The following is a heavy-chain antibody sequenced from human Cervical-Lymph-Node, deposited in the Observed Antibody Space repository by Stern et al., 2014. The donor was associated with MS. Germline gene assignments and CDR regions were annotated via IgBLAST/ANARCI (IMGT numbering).Heavy chain of an antibody. J-gene: IGHJ6*02. CDR3: AKLGGVSIVGVVVGTDDYYYGMDV. Sequence: EVQLEESGGDLVQPGGSLRLSCAASGFLFHPYAMTWVRQAPGKGLEWVSAISGRGGTTDYADAVKGRFTISRDNSGSTLVLQLNSLRVDDTAVYYCAKLGGVSIVGVVVGTDDYYYGMDVWGQGTTVTVSS. CDR2: ISGRGGTT. D-gene: IGHD3-3*01. V-gene: IGHV3-23*04. CDR1: GFLFHPYA.